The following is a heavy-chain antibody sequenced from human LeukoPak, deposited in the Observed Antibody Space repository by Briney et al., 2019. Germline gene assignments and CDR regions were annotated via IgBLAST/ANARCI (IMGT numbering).Heavy chain of an antibody. D-gene: IGHD5-12*01. Sequence: SETLSLTCTVSGGSISTYYWSWIRQPPGKGLEWIGYVYYTGSTNYNPSLKSRVTISVDTSKNQFSLRLSSVTAADTAVYYCAKDGGGGYVTDWYFDLWGRGTLVAVSS. CDR3: AKDGGGGYVTDWYFDL. V-gene: IGHV4-59*01. CDR2: VYYTGST. J-gene: IGHJ2*01. CDR1: GGSISTYY.